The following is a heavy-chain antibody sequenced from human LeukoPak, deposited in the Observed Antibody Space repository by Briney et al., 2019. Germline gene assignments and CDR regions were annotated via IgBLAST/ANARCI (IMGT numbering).Heavy chain of an antibody. D-gene: IGHD2-21*01. CDR2: INPKNGGT. CDR1: GYNFNDYF. Sequence: ASVKVSFNASGYNFNDYFIHWVRQPPSQGLEWMGSINPKNGGTFIDRKFQDRLTITRDTSISKAYMEPSGRRYGDKPGFDCPRGGVYKNQFDPGGGGTLVTV. V-gene: IGHV1-2*02. CDR3: PRGGVYKNQFDP. J-gene: IGHJ5*02.